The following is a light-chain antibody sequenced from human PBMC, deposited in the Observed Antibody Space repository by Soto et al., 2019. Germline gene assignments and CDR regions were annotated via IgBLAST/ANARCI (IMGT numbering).Light chain of an antibody. V-gene: IGKV3-15*01. CDR2: DTS. CDR1: QSVSSSY. Sequence: EIVLTQSPGTLSLSPGERATLSCRASQSVSSSYLAWYQQKLGQAPRLLIYDTSTRATGIPARFSGSGSGTEFTLTISSLQSEDFAVYYCQQYNNWPPITFGQGTRREIK. CDR3: QQYNNWPPIT. J-gene: IGKJ5*01.